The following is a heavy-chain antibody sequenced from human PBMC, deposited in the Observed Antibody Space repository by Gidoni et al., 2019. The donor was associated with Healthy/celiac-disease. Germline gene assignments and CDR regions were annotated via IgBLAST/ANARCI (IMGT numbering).Heavy chain of an antibody. CDR1: GASISSYY. CDR3: ARVSYYDFWSGPMD. Sequence: QEQLPEPCTGLVKHSQNLGLHCTEPGASISSYYWSWIRQAPGKGLEWIVYIYFSGSTNYNPSLKSRVTISVDTSKIQCSLMLSFGTAADSALYYWARVSYYDFWSGPMDLGQGTLVTVSS. CDR2: IYFSGST. D-gene: IGHD3-3*01. V-gene: IGHV4-59*01. J-gene: IGHJ4*02.